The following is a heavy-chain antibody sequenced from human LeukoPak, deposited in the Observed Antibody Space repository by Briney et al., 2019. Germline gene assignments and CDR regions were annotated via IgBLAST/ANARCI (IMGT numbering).Heavy chain of an antibody. CDR1: GGSFSGYY. J-gene: IGHJ2*01. CDR2: INHSGST. Sequence: SETLSLTCAVYGGSFSGYYWSWIRQPPGKGLEWIGEINHSGSTNYNPSLKSRVTISVDTSKNQFSLKLSSVTAADTAVYYCARDSEYWYFDLWGRGTLVTVSS. V-gene: IGHV4-34*01. CDR3: ARDSEYWYFDL. D-gene: IGHD2-21*01.